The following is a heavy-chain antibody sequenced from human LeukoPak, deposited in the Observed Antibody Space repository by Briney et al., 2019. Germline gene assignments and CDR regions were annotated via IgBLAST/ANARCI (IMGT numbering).Heavy chain of an antibody. CDR2: IYFSGST. J-gene: IGHJ6*02. Sequence: SETLSLTCTVSDGSIRSSSHYWVWIRQPPGKGLEWIGSIYFSGSTYYNPSLKSRVTISVDTSKSQFFLKLTSVTAADTAVYYCARLYYYYGMDVWGQGTTVTVSS. CDR3: ARLYYYYGMDV. V-gene: IGHV4-39*01. CDR1: DGSIRSSSHY.